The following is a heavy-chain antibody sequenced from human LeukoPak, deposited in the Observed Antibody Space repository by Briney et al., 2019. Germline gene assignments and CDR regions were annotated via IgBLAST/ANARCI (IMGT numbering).Heavy chain of an antibody. J-gene: IGHJ4*02. V-gene: IGHV3-11*01. CDR1: GLTFSDYY. Sequence: PGGSLRLSCAASGLTFSDYYMSWIRQAPGKGLEWVSYISYSGTSIYYADSVKGRFTVSRDNAKNSLYLQMNSLRAEDTAVYYCTRDSGRRRGVFNIDYWGQGTLVTVSS. CDR2: ISYSGTSI. CDR3: TRDSGRRRGVFNIDY. D-gene: IGHD3-10*01.